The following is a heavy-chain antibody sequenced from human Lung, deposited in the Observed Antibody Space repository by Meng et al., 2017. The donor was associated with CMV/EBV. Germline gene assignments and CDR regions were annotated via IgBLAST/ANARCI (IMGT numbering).Heavy chain of an antibody. Sequence: HLHESAPGLGKPPGTLSLTCAVSGVSVRSSNWWSWARQPPGKGLEWIGEIYHSGSTNYNPSLKSRVTISVDKSKNQFSLKLSSVTAADTAVYYCASFPPPGKQWLVTDYWGQGTLVTVSS. D-gene: IGHD6-19*01. CDR3: ASFPPPGKQWLVTDY. CDR2: IYHSGST. CDR1: GVSVRSSNW. V-gene: IGHV4-4*03. J-gene: IGHJ4*02.